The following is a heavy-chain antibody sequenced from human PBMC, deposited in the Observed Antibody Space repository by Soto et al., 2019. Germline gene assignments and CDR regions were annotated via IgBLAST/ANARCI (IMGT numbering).Heavy chain of an antibody. CDR3: ATRTYCSSTSCYKDNWFDP. J-gene: IGHJ5*02. V-gene: IGHV4-34*01. Sequence: PSETLSLTCAVYGGSFSGYYWSWIRQPPGKGLEWIGEINHSGSTNYNPSLKSRVTISVDTSKNQFSLKLSSVTAADTAVYYCATRTYCSSTSCYKDNWFDPCGQGTLVTVSS. CDR1: GGSFSGYY. CDR2: INHSGST. D-gene: IGHD2-2*02.